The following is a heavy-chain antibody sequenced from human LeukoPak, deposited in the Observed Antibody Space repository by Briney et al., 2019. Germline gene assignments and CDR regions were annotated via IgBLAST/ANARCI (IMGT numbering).Heavy chain of an antibody. V-gene: IGHV3-15*01. J-gene: IGHJ4*02. CDR3: TTDEGVDDYFDY. D-gene: IGHD3-10*01. Sequence: PGGSLRLSCAAPGFTFSNAWMSWVRQAPGKGLEWVGRILTKADGGTTDHAAPVKGRFTISRDDSRNTLYLQMNSLKTEDTAVYYCTTDEGVDDYFDYWSQGTLVTVSS. CDR2: ILTKADGGTT. CDR1: GFTFSNAW.